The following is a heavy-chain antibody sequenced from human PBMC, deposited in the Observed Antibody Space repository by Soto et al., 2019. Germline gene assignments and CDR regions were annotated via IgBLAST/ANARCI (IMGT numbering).Heavy chain of an antibody. D-gene: IGHD4-17*01. V-gene: IGHV3-23*01. CDR3: AKGFDYGATKPIDH. CDR2: ITNTGITT. Sequence: GGSLRLSCAASGFGFSTHALSWVRQAPGKGLEWLSSITNTGITTHYADSVKGRFTISRENSRNALHLQMNNLRVDDTAVYYCAKGFDYGATKPIDHWGQGTLVTVSS. CDR1: GFGFSTHA. J-gene: IGHJ4*02.